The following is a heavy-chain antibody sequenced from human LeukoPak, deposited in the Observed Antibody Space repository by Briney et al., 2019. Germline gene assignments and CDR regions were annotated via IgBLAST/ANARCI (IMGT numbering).Heavy chain of an antibody. Sequence: GGSLRLSWAASGFTFDDYAMHWVRQAPRKGLEWVSGISWNSGSIGYADSVKGRFTISRDNAKNSLYLQMHSLRAEDTALYYCAKAPYDSSGYYTLSSPFDYWGQGTLVTVSS. D-gene: IGHD3-22*01. V-gene: IGHV3-9*01. CDR3: AKAPYDSSGYYTLSSPFDY. CDR2: ISWNSGSI. CDR1: GFTFDDYA. J-gene: IGHJ4*02.